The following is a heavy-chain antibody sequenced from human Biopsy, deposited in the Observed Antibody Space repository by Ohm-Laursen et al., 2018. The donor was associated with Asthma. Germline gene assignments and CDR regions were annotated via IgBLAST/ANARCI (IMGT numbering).Heavy chain of an antibody. D-gene: IGHD5-24*01. J-gene: IGHJ5*02. CDR3: ARGPPVDREA. CDR1: GGSISSGGYY. Sequence: SQTLSLTCPVSGGSISSGGYYWSWIRQHPGKGLEWIGYIYYNGSTYYNPSLKSRVTISVDTSKNQFSLKLSSVTAADTAVYYCARGPPVDREAWGQGTLVTVSS. CDR2: IYYNGST. V-gene: IGHV4-31*03.